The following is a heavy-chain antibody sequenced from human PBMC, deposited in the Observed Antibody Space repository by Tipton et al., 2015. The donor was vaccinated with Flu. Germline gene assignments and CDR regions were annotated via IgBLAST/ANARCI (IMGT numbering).Heavy chain of an antibody. CDR2: IKQDGSEK. Sequence: GSLRLSCAASGFTFSSYWMSWVRQAPGKGLEWVANIKQDGSEKYYVDSVKGRFTISRDNAKNSLYLQMNSLRAEDTAVYYCARETSSCYHCYYMDVWGKGTTATVSS. J-gene: IGHJ6*03. D-gene: IGHD6-13*01. V-gene: IGHV3-7*01. CDR3: ARETSSCYHCYYMDV. CDR1: GFTFSSYW.